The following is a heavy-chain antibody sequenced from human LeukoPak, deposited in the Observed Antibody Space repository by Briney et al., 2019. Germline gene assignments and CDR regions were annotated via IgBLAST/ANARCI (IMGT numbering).Heavy chain of an antibody. CDR2: ISGSGGST. CDR1: GFTFSSYA. CDR3: AIDPPVGYYDSVWGSLGI. D-gene: IGHD3-16*01. V-gene: IGHV3-23*01. J-gene: IGHJ4*02. Sequence: PGGSLRLSCAASGFTFSSYAMSWVRQAPGKGLKWVSGISGSGGSTYYADSVKGRFTISRDNSKNTLYLQMNSLRAEDTAVYYCAIDPPVGYYDSVWGSLGIWGQGTLVTVSS.